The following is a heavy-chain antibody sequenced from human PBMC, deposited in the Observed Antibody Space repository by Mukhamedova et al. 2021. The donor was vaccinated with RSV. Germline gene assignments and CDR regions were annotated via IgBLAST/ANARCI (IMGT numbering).Heavy chain of an antibody. V-gene: IGHV5-51*01. Sequence: EYMGFIYPGNSDTKYSPSFEGQVTISVDESIDTAYLQWRGLKASDTAIYFCARDGSGSHKDYYGLDVWGQGTSVTVSS. CDR2: IYPGNSDT. J-gene: IGHJ6*02. CDR3: ARDGSGSHKDYYGLDV. D-gene: IGHD3-10*01.